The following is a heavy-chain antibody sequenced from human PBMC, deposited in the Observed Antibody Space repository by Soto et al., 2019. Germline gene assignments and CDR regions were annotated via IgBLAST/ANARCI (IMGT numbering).Heavy chain of an antibody. Sequence: PWGSLILSCTASVFTFSNYWFRWVRQAPGKGLVWVSRLNKDGSRTDYADSVNGRFTIFIDNARNTLYLQINSQRAEDTAVYYCGRDLGGVGSYWGQGTMVTVSS. CDR2: LNKDGSRT. J-gene: IGHJ4*02. CDR1: VFTFSNYW. D-gene: IGHD3-16*01. V-gene: IGHV3-74*01. CDR3: GRDLGGVGSY.